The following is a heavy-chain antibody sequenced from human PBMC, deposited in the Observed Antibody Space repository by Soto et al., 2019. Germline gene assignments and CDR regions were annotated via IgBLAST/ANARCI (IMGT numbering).Heavy chain of an antibody. D-gene: IGHD1-7*01. V-gene: IGHV4-39*07. CDR2: INHSGST. Sequence: PSETLSLTCTVSGGSIGSSSDYWGWIRQPPGKGLEWIGEINHSGSTNYNPSLKSRVTISVDTSKNQFSLKLSSVTAADTAVYYCARVDHLRWNFKTSYYYYGMDVWGQGTTVTVSS. CDR1: GGSIGSSSDY. J-gene: IGHJ6*02. CDR3: ARVDHLRWNFKTSYYYYGMDV.